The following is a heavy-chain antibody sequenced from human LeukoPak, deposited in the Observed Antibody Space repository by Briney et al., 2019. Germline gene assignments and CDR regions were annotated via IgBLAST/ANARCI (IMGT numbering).Heavy chain of an antibody. CDR1: GGSISSYY. Sequence: PSETLSLTCTVSGGSISSYYWSWIRQPPGKGLEWIGYIYYSGSTNYNPSLKSRVTISVDTSKNQFSLKLSSVTAADTAVYYCARDAQGPTGYHDHWGQGSLVTVSS. J-gene: IGHJ4*02. V-gene: IGHV4-59*01. CDR2: IYYSGST. CDR3: ARDAQGPTGYHDH. D-gene: IGHD3-9*01.